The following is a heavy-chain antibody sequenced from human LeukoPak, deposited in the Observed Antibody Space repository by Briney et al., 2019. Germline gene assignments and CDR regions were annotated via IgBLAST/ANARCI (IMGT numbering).Heavy chain of an antibody. CDR3: ARGTVGNRAFDI. CDR1: GFTFSSYS. Sequence: PGGSLRLSCAASGFTFSSYSTNWVRQAPGKGLEWVSSISSSSSYIYYADSVKGRFTISRDNAKNSLYLQMNSLRAEDTAVYYCARGTVGNRAFDIWGQGTMVTVSS. CDR2: ISSSSSYI. V-gene: IGHV3-21*01. J-gene: IGHJ3*02.